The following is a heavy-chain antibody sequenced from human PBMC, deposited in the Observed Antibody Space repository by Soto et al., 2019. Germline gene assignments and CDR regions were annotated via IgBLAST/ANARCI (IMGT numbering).Heavy chain of an antibody. V-gene: IGHV4-39*01. Sequence: QLQLQEPGPGLVKPSETVSLTCTVSGGSISSSSYYWGWIRQPPGKGLEWIGSIYYSGSTYYNPSLKSRVTISVDTSKNQFSLKLSSVTAADTAVYYCARHLRNYDFWSGNHTGYYYYGMDVWGQGTTVTVSS. CDR2: IYYSGST. CDR3: ARHLRNYDFWSGNHTGYYYYGMDV. CDR1: GGSISSSSYY. J-gene: IGHJ6*02. D-gene: IGHD3-3*01.